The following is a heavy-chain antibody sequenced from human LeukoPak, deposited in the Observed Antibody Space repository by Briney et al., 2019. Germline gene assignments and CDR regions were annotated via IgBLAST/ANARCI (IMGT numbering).Heavy chain of an antibody. D-gene: IGHD1-26*01. CDR3: ARRRGRATSIIRRLDNWFDP. V-gene: IGHV4-34*01. CDR1: GGSFSGYY. Sequence: SETLSLTCAVYGGSFSGYYWSWIRQPPGTGLAWMGEINHSGSTNYNPSLKSRVTISVDTSKSQFSLKLSSVTAADTAVYYCARRRGRATSIIRRLDNWFDPWGQGTLVTVSS. J-gene: IGHJ5*02. CDR2: INHSGST.